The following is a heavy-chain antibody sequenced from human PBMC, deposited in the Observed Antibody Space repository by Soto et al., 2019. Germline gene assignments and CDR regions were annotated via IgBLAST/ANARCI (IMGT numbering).Heavy chain of an antibody. CDR2: IYHSGST. J-gene: IGHJ4*02. CDR1: GGSISSGGYS. D-gene: IGHD4-17*01. V-gene: IGHV4-30-2*01. CDR3: ARGSYGDSSFDY. Sequence: PSETLSLTCAVSGGSISSGGYSWSWIRQPPGKGLEWIGYIYHSGSTYYNPSLKSRVTISVDTSKNQFSLKLSSVTAADTAVYYCARGSYGDSSFDYWGQGTLVTVSS.